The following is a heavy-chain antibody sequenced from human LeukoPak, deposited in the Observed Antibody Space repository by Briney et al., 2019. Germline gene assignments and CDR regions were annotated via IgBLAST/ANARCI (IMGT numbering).Heavy chain of an antibody. CDR2: IKQDGSVK. J-gene: IGHJ4*02. Sequence: GGSLRLSCAASGFTFTNYWMTWVRQAPGKGLEWVAYIKQDGSVKYYVDSVKGRFTISRDNAKNSLYLQMNSLRAEDTAVYNCARIGYSSSSLDFWGRGTLVTVSS. D-gene: IGHD6-6*01. CDR1: GFTFTNYW. V-gene: IGHV3-7*03. CDR3: ARIGYSSSSLDF.